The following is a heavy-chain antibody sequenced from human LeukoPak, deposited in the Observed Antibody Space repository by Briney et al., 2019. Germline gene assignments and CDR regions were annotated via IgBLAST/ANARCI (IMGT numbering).Heavy chain of an antibody. D-gene: IGHD5-18*01. J-gene: IGHJ4*02. CDR1: GGFISSGGYF. Sequence: SQTLSLTCTVSGGFISSGGYFWSWIRQHPGKGLEWIGYIDYTGSAYYNPSLKSRLTISVYTSKNQLSLELSSVTAADTAVYYCARVEYSYGYPQYFDYWGQGTLVTVSS. CDR3: ARVEYSYGYPQYFDY. CDR2: IDYTGSA. V-gene: IGHV4-31*03.